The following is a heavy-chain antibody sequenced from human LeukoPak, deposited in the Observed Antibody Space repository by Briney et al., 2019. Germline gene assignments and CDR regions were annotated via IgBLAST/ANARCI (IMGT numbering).Heavy chain of an antibody. J-gene: IGHJ2*01. CDR3: ASVYWYFDL. CDR2: SRSKTDGGTA. V-gene: IGHV3-15*01. CDR1: GFTLNNAW. Sequence: GGSLRLSCAASGFTLNNAWMSWVRQAPGKGLEWVGLSRSKTDGGTADYAAPVKGRFTISRDDSENTLHLQMSSLKIEDTAVYYCASVYWYFDLWGLGTLVSVSA.